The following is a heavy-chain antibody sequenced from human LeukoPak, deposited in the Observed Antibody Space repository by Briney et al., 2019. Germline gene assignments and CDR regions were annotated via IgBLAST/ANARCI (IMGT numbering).Heavy chain of an antibody. CDR2: ISNNGGYT. J-gene: IGHJ4*02. V-gene: IGHV3-23*01. Sequence: GGSLRLSCAASGITFSSSAMSWVRQAPGEGLEWVSAISNNGGYTYYADSVQGRFTISRDNSKSTLCLQMNSLRAEDTAVYYCAKQLGYCSDGSCYFPYWGQGTLVTVSS. CDR1: GITFSSSA. CDR3: AKQLGYCSDGSCYFPY. D-gene: IGHD2-15*01.